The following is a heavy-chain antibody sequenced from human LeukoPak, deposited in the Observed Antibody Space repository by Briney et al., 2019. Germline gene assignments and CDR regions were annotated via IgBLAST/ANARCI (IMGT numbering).Heavy chain of an antibody. J-gene: IGHJ4*02. Sequence: GGSLRLSCAASGFTFSSYSMNWVRQAPGKGLEWVANIKKDGSKKYYVDSVKGRFTISRDNAKNSLYLQMNSLRVEDTAVYYCARDISIVGSAGVDYWGQGTLVTVSS. CDR3: ARDISIVGSAGVDY. CDR1: GFTFSSYS. V-gene: IGHV3-7*01. CDR2: IKKDGSKK. D-gene: IGHD1-26*01.